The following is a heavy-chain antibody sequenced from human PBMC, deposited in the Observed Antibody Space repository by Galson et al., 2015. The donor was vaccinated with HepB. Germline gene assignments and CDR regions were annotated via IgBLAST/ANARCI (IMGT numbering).Heavy chain of an antibody. D-gene: IGHD2-15*01. CDR1: GFTFSDYY. V-gene: IGHV3-11*01. J-gene: IGHJ6*02. Sequence: SLRLSCAASGFTFSDYYMSRIRQAPGKGLEWVSYISSSGSTIYYADSVKGRFTISRDNAKNSLYLQMNSLRAEDTAVYYCARRTPIGRAATIYYYYYYGMDVWGQGTTVTVSS. CDR2: ISSSGSTI. CDR3: ARRTPIGRAATIYYYYYYGMDV.